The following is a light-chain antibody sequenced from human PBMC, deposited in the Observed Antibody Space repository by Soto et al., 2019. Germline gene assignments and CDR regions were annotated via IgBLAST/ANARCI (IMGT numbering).Light chain of an antibody. CDR3: SSYAGGNIVV. J-gene: IGLJ2*01. CDR2: EVS. CDR1: SSDVGGYNF. Sequence: QLVLTQPPSASGSPGQSVTISCTGTSSDVGGYNFVSWYQQHPGKAPNLMIYEVSERPSGVPDRFSGSKSGNTASLTVSGLQAEDEADYYCSSYAGGNIVVFGGGTKLTVL. V-gene: IGLV2-8*01.